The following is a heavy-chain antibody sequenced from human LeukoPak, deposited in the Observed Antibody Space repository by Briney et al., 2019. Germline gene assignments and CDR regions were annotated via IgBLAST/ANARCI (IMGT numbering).Heavy chain of an antibody. CDR3: GRHAAYAPFDL. D-gene: IGHD4-17*01. V-gene: IGHV4-34*01. CDR1: GGSFSGYY. J-gene: IGHJ4*02. Sequence: SETLSLTCAVYGGSFSGYYWSWIRQPPGKGLEWIGEINHSGSTNYNTSLKSRVTISVDTSKNQFSLKLSSVTAADTAVYYCGRHAAYAPFDLWGQGSLVTVSS. CDR2: INHSGST.